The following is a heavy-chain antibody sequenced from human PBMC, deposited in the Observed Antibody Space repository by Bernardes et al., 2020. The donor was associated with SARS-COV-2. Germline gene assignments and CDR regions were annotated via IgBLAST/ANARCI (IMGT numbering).Heavy chain of an antibody. J-gene: IGHJ4*02. Sequence: GGSLRLSCAASGFTFSRYWMHWVRHTPGKGLVWVSRINHDGSTTNYADSVKGRFTISRDNARDTVYLQMNSLRGEDTAVYYCARDIYSISLVDYWGQGTLVTVSS. D-gene: IGHD1-26*01. CDR1: GFTFSRYW. CDR3: ARDIYSISLVDY. V-gene: IGHV3-74*01. CDR2: INHDGSTT.